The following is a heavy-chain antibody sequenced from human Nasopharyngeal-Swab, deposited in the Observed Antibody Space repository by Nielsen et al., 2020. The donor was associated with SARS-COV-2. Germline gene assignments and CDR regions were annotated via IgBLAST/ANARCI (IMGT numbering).Heavy chain of an antibody. CDR3: ARGTYGDYVGWFDP. Sequence: WIRQAPGKGLEWIGYIYYSGSTNYNPSLKSRVTISVDTSKNQFSLKLSSVTAADTAVYYCARGTYGDYVGWFDPWGQGTLVTVSS. D-gene: IGHD4-17*01. J-gene: IGHJ5*02. V-gene: IGHV4-59*01. CDR2: IYYSGST.